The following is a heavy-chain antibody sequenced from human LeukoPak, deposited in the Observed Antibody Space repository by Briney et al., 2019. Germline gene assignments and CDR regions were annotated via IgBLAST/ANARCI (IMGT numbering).Heavy chain of an antibody. CDR1: GFNFSDYY. J-gene: IGHJ6*02. CDR2: MSSRSGII. V-gene: IGHV3-11*01. D-gene: IGHD5-24*01. Sequence: GGSLRLSCVASGFNFSDYYMNWIRQSPGKGLEWISYMSSRSGIIYYADSVRGRFTISRDNARNSLYLQMNSLRVDDTAVYYCAGGLLEAQGWLQWLGTVYSMDVWGQGTPVTVSS. CDR3: AGGLLEAQGWLQWLGTVYSMDV.